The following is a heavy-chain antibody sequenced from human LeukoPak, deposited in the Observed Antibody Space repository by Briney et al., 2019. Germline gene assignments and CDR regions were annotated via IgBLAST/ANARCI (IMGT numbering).Heavy chain of an antibody. CDR2: IYYSGST. CDR3: ARDAGIAARAIDY. CDR1: GGSISSNSYY. Sequence: SETLSLTCTVSGGSISSNSYYWSWIRQPPGKGLEWIGYIYYSGSTNYNPSLKSRVTISVDTSKNQFSLKLSSVTAADTAVYYCARDAGIAARAIDYWGQGTLVTVSS. D-gene: IGHD6-6*01. J-gene: IGHJ4*02. V-gene: IGHV4-61*01.